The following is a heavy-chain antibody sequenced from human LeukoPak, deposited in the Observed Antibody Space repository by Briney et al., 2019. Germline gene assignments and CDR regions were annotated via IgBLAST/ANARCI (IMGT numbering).Heavy chain of an antibody. V-gene: IGHV3-21*04. Sequence: GSLRLSCAASGFTFSSYSMNWVRQAPGKGLEWVSSISSSSSYIYYADSVKGRFTISRDNAKNSLYLQMNSLRAEDTALYYCAREGRLVIVNAFDIWGQGTMVTVSS. D-gene: IGHD3-9*01. CDR2: ISSSSSYI. CDR3: AREGRLVIVNAFDI. CDR1: GFTFSSYS. J-gene: IGHJ3*02.